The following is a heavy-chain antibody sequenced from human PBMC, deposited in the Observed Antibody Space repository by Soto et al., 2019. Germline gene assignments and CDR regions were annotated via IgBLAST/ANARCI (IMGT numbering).Heavy chain of an antibody. CDR3: ARGYSISAEFDY. CDR1: GGSISSGDYY. CDR2: ISYSGST. J-gene: IGHJ4*02. Sequence: SETLSLTCTVSGGSISSGDYYWNWIRQPPGKGLEWIGYISYSGSTYYNQSLKSRVNISVDTSKNQFSLKLSSVTAADTAMYYCARGYSISAEFDYWGQGTLVTVSS. D-gene: IGHD6-6*01. V-gene: IGHV4-30-4*01.